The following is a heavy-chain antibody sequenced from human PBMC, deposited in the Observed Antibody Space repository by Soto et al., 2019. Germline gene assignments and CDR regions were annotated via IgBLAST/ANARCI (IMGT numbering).Heavy chain of an antibody. V-gene: IGHV3-15*01. CDR3: TTDSVPPPHYVLRYFDWLLPYYYYGMDV. J-gene: IGHJ6*02. D-gene: IGHD3-9*01. CDR1: GLTFSNAW. Sequence: GGSLRLSCAASGLTFSNAWMSWVRQAPGKGLEWVGRIKSKTDGGTTDYAAPVKGRFTISRDDSKNTLYLQMNSLKTEDTAVYYCTTDSVPPPHYVLRYFDWLLPYYYYGMDVWGQGTTVTVSS. CDR2: IKSKTDGGTT.